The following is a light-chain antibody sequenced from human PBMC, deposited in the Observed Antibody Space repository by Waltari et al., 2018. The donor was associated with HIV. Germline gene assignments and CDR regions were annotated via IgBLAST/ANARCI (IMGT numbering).Light chain of an antibody. Sequence: QSVLTQPPSASGTPGQRVTVSCSGSSSNIGSNTVNWYQQLPGTAPKLLIYSNNQRPSGVPDRVAGSKSGPSASLAISGLQSEDEADYYCAAWDDSLNGAVFGGGTQLTVL. J-gene: IGLJ7*01. CDR1: SSNIGSNT. CDR2: SNN. V-gene: IGLV1-44*01. CDR3: AAWDDSLNGAV.